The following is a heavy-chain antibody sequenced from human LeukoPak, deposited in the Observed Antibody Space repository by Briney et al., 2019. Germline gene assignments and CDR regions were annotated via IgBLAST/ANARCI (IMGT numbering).Heavy chain of an antibody. CDR3: AKARGIAAAGKASYFDY. CDR2: ISGSGGST. J-gene: IGHJ4*02. D-gene: IGHD6-13*01. Sequence: SGGSLRLSCAASGFTFSSYAMSWVRQAPGKGLEWVSAISGSGGSTYYADSVKGRFTISRDNSKNTPYLQMNSLRAEDTAVYYCAKARGIAAAGKASYFDYWGQGTLVTVSS. V-gene: IGHV3-23*01. CDR1: GFTFSSYA.